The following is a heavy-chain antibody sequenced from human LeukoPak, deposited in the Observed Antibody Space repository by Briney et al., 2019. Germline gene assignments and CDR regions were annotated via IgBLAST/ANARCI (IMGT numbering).Heavy chain of an antibody. Sequence: GGSLRLSCAASVFTFSSYGMSWVRQAPGTGLEWVSAISGSGGSTYYADSVKGRFTISRDNSKNTLYLQMNSLRAEDTAVYYCAKDSAKKYDDYWGQGTLVTVSS. V-gene: IGHV3-23*01. CDR2: ISGSGGST. D-gene: IGHD2/OR15-2a*01. J-gene: IGHJ4*02. CDR1: VFTFSSYG. CDR3: AKDSAKKYDDY.